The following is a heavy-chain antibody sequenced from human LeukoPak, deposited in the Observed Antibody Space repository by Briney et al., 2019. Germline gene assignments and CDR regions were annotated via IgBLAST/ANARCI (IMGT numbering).Heavy chain of an antibody. CDR2: IFSSGST. Sequence: SETLSLTCTVSGASISDYYWSWIRQPPGKGLEWIGYIFSSGSTNYNPSLKSRVTISVDTSKNQLSLKLSSVTAADTAVYYCARLTYSGSYSYYFDHWGQGTPVTVSS. D-gene: IGHD1-26*01. J-gene: IGHJ4*02. V-gene: IGHV4-59*08. CDR1: GASISDYY. CDR3: ARLTYSGSYSYYFDH.